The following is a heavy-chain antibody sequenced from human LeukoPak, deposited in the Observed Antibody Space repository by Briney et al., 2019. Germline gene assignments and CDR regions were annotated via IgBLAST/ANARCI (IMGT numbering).Heavy chain of an antibody. J-gene: IGHJ3*02. Sequence: SETLSLTCTVSGGSISGDHWNWIRQPPGKGLEWIGYICYSGSTNSNPSLKSRVTISVDTSKNQFSLKLTSVTAADTAVYYCARRDGGAAFDIWGQGTMVTVSS. CDR2: ICYSGST. D-gene: IGHD4-23*01. V-gene: IGHV4-59*08. CDR1: GGSISGDH. CDR3: ARRDGGAAFDI.